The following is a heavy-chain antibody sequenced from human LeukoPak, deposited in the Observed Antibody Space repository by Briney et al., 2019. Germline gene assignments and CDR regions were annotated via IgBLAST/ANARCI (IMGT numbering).Heavy chain of an antibody. CDR1: GFTFSSYG. D-gene: IGHD3-16*01. J-gene: IGHJ3*02. CDR2: ILNDGSQE. V-gene: IGHV3-33*01. Sequence: PGGSLRLSCAASGFTFSSYGMHWVRQAPGKGLEWAAVILNDGSQEKYADSVKGRFTISRDNSKNTLFLQMNSLRAEDTAVYYCARDDALGDNALDIWGQRTTVTVSS. CDR3: ARDDALGDNALDI.